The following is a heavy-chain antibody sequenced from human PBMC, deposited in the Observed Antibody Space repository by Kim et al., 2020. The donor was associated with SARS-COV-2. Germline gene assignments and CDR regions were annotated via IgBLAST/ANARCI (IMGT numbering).Heavy chain of an antibody. CDR1: GFSFSDYA. CDR2: FSGDDGTT. Sequence: GGSLRLSCVVSGFSFSDYAMSWVRQAPGKGLEWVSGFSGDDGTTYYADSVKGRFTISRDNSKNTLYLQMNSLRVEDTALYSCAKDLFGSGSYYSTKRYSYNGMDVWGQGTTVTVSS. CDR3: AKDLFGSGSYYSTKRYSYNGMDV. J-gene: IGHJ6*02. D-gene: IGHD3-10*01. V-gene: IGHV3-23*01.